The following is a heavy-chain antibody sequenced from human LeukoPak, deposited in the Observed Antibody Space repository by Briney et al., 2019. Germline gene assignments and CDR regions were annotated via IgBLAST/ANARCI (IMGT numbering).Heavy chain of an antibody. J-gene: IGHJ2*01. D-gene: IGHD6-13*01. V-gene: IGHV4-4*08. CDR2: VHTSGTT. Sequence: PSETLSLTCTVSDGSISSHYWSWIRQPPGKGLEWIGYVHTSGTTDYNPSVKSRVAMSVDTSKNQFSLKLSCVSAADTALYYCARRGSISWYWYFDLWGRGTLVTVSS. CDR1: DGSISSHY. CDR3: ARRGSISWYWYFDL.